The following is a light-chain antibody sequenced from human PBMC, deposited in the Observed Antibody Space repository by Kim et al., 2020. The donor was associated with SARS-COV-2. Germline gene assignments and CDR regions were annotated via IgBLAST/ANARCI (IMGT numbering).Light chain of an antibody. CDR1: SSNIGSNN. V-gene: IGLV1-44*01. CDR2: SNN. Sequence: QSVLTQPPSASGTPGQRVTISCSGSSSNIGSNNVNWYQQLPGTAPKLLIYSNNQRPSGVPDRFSGSKSGTSASLAISGLQSEDEAYYYCAAWDDSLNGPVFGTGTKVTVL. J-gene: IGLJ1*01. CDR3: AAWDDSLNGPV.